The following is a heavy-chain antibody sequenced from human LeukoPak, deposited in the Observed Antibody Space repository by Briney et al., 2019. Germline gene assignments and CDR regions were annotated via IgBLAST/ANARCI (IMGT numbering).Heavy chain of an antibody. J-gene: IGHJ3*02. CDR2: ISWNSGII. CDR3: AKAKIAATGADAFDI. D-gene: IGHD6-13*01. CDR1: GFTFDEYV. V-gene: IGHV3-9*01. Sequence: GGSLRLSCAASGFTFDEYVMHWVRQAPGKGLEWVSGISWNSGIISYADLVKGRFTTSRDNAKNSLYLQMNSLRTEDTALYYCAKAKIAATGADAFDIWGQGTVVTVSS.